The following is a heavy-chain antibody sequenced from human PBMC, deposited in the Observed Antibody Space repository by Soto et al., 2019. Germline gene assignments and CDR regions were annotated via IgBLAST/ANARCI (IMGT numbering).Heavy chain of an antibody. J-gene: IGHJ6*03. V-gene: IGHV4-59*01. CDR2: IYYSGST. D-gene: IGHD3-3*01. CDR3: GRGFFLTELIFGPPNTYYYYTMAV. Sequence: SETLSLTCTVSGGSISSYYWSWIRQPPGKGLEWIGYIYYSGSTNYNPSLKSRVTISVDTSKNQFSLKLSSVTAADTAVYYCGRGFFLTELIFGPPNTYYYYTMAVGGKGTRVTVSS. CDR1: GGSISSYY.